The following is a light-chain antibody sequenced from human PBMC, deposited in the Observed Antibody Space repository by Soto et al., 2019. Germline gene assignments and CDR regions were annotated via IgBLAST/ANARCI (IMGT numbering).Light chain of an antibody. CDR1: SSDVGSYNL. Sequence: QSALTQPASVSGSPGQSITISCTGTSSDVGSYNLVSWYQQHPGKAPKLMIYEVTKRPSGVSNRFSGSKSGNTASLTISGLQAEDDAGSSTLGVFGGGTKLTVL. J-gene: IGLJ3*02. CDR3: LGV. V-gene: IGLV2-23*02. CDR2: EVT.